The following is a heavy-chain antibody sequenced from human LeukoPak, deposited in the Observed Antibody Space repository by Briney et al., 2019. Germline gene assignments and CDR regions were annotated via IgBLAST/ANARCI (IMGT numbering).Heavy chain of an antibody. V-gene: IGHV4-39*01. D-gene: IGHD5-18*01. J-gene: IGHJ6*03. CDR1: GGSISSSSYY. Sequence: SETLSLACTVSGGSISSSSYYWGWIRQPPGKGLEWIGSIYYSGSTYYNPSLKSRVTISVDPSKNQFSLKLSSVTAADTAVYYCARHSGYSYGYAYYYYYMDVWGKGTTVTVSS. CDR3: ARHSGYSYGYAYYYYYMDV. CDR2: IYYSGST.